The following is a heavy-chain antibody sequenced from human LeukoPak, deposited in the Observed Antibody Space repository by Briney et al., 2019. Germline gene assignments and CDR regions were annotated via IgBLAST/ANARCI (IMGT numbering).Heavy chain of an antibody. Sequence: ASVKVSCKVSGYTLTELSMHWVRQAPGKGLEWMGGFDPEDGETIYAQKFQGRVTMTEDTSTDTAYMELRSLRSDDTAVYYCARGDSTLPHYYYYGMDVWGQGTTVTVSS. CDR1: GYTLTELS. J-gene: IGHJ6*02. CDR3: ARGDSTLPHYYYYGMDV. V-gene: IGHV1-24*01. CDR2: FDPEDGET. D-gene: IGHD2/OR15-2a*01.